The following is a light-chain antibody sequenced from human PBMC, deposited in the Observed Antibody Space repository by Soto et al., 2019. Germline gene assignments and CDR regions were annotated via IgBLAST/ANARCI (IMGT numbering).Light chain of an antibody. CDR2: EDS. Sequence: QSALTQPASVSGSPGQSITISCTGTSSDAGNYNFVSWYQQHPGKAPKVIIYEDSTRPSGVSNRISGSKSGNTASLTISGLQAEDEADYYCCSYAGSSTSWVFGGWTKVTVL. CDR3: CSYAGSSTSWV. CDR1: SSDAGNYNF. V-gene: IGLV2-23*01. J-gene: IGLJ3*02.